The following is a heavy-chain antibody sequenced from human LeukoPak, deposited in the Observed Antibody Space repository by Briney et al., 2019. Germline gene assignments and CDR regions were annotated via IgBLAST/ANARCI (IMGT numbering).Heavy chain of an antibody. CDR3: ASIGAVRGVIISYYYYYMDV. V-gene: IGHV1-2*02. CDR2: INPNSGGT. Sequence: GASVKVSCKASGYTFTGYYMHWVRQAPGQGLEWMGWINPNSGGTNYAQKFQGRVTMTRDTSISTAYMELSRLRSDDTAVYYCASIGAVRGVIISYYYYYMDVWGKGTTVTVSS. CDR1: GYTFTGYY. J-gene: IGHJ6*03. D-gene: IGHD3-10*02.